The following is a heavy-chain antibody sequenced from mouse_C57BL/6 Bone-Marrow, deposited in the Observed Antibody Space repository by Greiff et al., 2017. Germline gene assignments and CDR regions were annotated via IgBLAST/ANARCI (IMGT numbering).Heavy chain of an antibody. CDR2: IYPRSGNT. V-gene: IGHV1-81*01. CDR3: ARYYYYGSSYAMDY. J-gene: IGHJ4*01. CDR1: GYTFTSYG. Sequence: QVQPQQSGAELARPGASVKLSCKASGYTFTSYGISWVKQRTGQGLEWIGGIYPRSGNTYYNEKFKGKATLTADKSSSTAYMELRSLTSEDSAVYFCARYYYYGSSYAMDYWGQGTSVTVSS. D-gene: IGHD1-1*01.